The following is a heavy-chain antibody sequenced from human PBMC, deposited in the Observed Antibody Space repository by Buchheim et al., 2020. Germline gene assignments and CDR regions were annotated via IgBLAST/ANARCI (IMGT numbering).Heavy chain of an antibody. CDR2: IRYDGSNK. Sequence: QVQLVESGGGVVQPGRSLRLSCAASGFTFSSYGMHWVRQAPGKGLEWVAFIRYDGSNKYYADSVKGRFTLSRDNSKNTLYLQMNSLRAEDTAVYYCAKDNTIAVAGDYYYGMDVWGQGTT. J-gene: IGHJ6*02. V-gene: IGHV3-30*02. D-gene: IGHD6-19*01. CDR3: AKDNTIAVAGDYYYGMDV. CDR1: GFTFSSYG.